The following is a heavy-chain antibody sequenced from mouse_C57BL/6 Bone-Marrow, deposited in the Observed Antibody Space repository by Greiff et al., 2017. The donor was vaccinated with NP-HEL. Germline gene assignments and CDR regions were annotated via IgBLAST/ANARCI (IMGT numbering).Heavy chain of an antibody. CDR1: GFTFSSYG. Sequence: EVKLVESGGDLVKPGGSLKLSCAASGFTFSSYGMSWVRQTPDKRLEWVATISSGGSYTYYPDSVKGRFTISRDNAKNTLYLQMSSLKSEDTAMYYCARRYDGFLMDYWGQGTSVTVSS. V-gene: IGHV5-6*02. D-gene: IGHD2-3*01. CDR2: ISSGGSYT. J-gene: IGHJ4*01. CDR3: ARRYDGFLMDY.